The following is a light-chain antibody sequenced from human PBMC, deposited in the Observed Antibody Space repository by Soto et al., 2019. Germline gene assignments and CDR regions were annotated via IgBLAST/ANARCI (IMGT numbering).Light chain of an antibody. V-gene: IGKV1-39*01. CDR2: AAS. Sequence: DIQMTQSPSSLSASVGDRVTITCRASQSISSYLNWYQQKPGKAPKLLIYAASSLQSGVPSRFSGSGSGTDFTLTISSLQPEDFATYYCQQSYSTPQATFGQGTNVDIK. CDR1: QSISSY. CDR3: QQSYSTPQAT. J-gene: IGKJ1*01.